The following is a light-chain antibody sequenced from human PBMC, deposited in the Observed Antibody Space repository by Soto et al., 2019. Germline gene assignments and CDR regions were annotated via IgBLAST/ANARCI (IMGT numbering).Light chain of an antibody. CDR3: QQYCSSPLT. CDR2: GAS. CDR1: QSVSSSF. V-gene: IGKV3-20*01. J-gene: IGKJ4*02. Sequence: EIVLTQSPGTLSVSPGERATLSCRASQSVSSSFLAWYQQKPGQAPRLLIYGASSQATGIPDRFSGSGSGTDFTLTISRLQPEDFAVYYCQQYCSSPLTFGGGTKVEIK.